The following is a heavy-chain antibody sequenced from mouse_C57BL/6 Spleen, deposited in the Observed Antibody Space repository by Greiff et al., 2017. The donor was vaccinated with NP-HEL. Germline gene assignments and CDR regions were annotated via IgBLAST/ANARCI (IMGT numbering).Heavy chain of an antibody. Sequence: VQLQQSVAELVRPGASVKLSCTASGFNIKNTYMHWVQQRPEQGLEWIGRIDPANGNTKYAPKFQGKATITADTSSNTAYLQLSSLTSEDTAIYYCAIHYYGSSTGAMDYWGQGTSVTVSS. CDR2: IDPANGNT. CDR1: GFNIKNTY. J-gene: IGHJ4*01. D-gene: IGHD1-1*01. V-gene: IGHV14-3*01. CDR3: AIHYYGSSTGAMDY.